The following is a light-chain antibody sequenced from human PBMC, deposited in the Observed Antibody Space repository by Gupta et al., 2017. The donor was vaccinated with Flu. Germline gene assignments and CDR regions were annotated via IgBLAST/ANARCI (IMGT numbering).Light chain of an antibody. Sequence: DIQMTQSPSSLSASVGDRVTITCRASQSISNFLNWYQQKPGKAPKLLIYAASSLQSGVPSRFSGSGSETDFTLTISRLQPEDFATYFCQQSYNTPQTFGQGTKVEIK. CDR3: QQSYNTPQT. V-gene: IGKV1-39*01. CDR2: AAS. CDR1: QSISNF. J-gene: IGKJ1*01.